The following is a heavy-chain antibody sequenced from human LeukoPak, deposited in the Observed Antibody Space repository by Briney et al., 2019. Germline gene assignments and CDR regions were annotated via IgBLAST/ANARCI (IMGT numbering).Heavy chain of an antibody. V-gene: IGHV3-21*01. CDR1: GFTFSSYS. CDR3: ASISAAGWNYYYYYMDV. CDR2: IDSSSRYI. J-gene: IGHJ6*03. Sequence: PGGSLRLSCAASGFTFSSYSMNWVRQAPGKGLEWVSSIDSSSRYIYYADSVKGRFTISRDNAKNSLYLQMNSLRAEDTAVYYCASISAAGWNYYYYYMDVWGKGTTVTISS. D-gene: IGHD6-6*01.